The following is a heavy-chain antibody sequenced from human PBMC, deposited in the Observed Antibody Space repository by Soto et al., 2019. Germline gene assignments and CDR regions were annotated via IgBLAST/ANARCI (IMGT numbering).Heavy chain of an antibody. J-gene: IGHJ6*02. D-gene: IGHD5-18*01. CDR3: ARALIQLWPHYYYGMDV. CDR2: IYYSGTT. CDR1: GGSISSGDHY. V-gene: IGHV4-30-4*01. Sequence: SETLSLTCTVSGGSISSGDHYWSWIRQPPGKGLEWIGYIYYSGTTYYNPSLKSRVTISVDTSENQFSLKVNSVTAADTAVYYCARALIQLWPHYYYGMDVWGQGTTVTVSS.